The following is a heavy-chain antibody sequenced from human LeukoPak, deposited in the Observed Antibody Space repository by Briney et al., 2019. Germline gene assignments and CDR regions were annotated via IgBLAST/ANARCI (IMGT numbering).Heavy chain of an antibody. CDR1: GGTFSSYA. CDR3: ASRSSSWYDY. J-gene: IGHJ4*02. Sequence: ASVKVSCKASGGTFSSYAISWVRQAPGQGLEWMGGIIPIFGTANYAQKFQGRVTITADESTSTAYMELSSLRSEDTAVYCCASRSSSWYDYWGQGTLVTVSS. CDR2: IIPIFGTA. D-gene: IGHD6-13*01. V-gene: IGHV1-69*13.